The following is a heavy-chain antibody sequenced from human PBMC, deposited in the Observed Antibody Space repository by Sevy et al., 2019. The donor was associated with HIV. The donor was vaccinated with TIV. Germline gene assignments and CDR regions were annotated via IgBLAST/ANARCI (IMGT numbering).Heavy chain of an antibody. J-gene: IGHJ4*02. CDR2: IKQDGSDT. Sequence: GGSLRLSCAASQFIFSKYWMTWVRQAPGKGLEWVANIKQDGSDTYYVDSVKGRFTISRDNTKNPLYLQMNSLRADDTVLYYCARDQGRGLYYWGQGVLVTVSS. D-gene: IGHD3-10*01. CDR1: QFIFSKYW. V-gene: IGHV3-7*01. CDR3: ARDQGRGLYY.